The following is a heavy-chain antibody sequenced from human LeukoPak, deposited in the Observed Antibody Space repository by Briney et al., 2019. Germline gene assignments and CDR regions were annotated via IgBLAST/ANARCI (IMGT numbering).Heavy chain of an antibody. CDR3: ARGGCSGGSCYSGFDY. V-gene: IGHV3-30*03. CDR1: GFTFSSYG. J-gene: IGHJ4*02. Sequence: PGRSLRLSCAASGFTFSSYGMHWVRQAPGKGLEWVAVISYDGSNKYYADSVEGRFTISRDNSKNTLYLQMNSLRAEDTAVYYCARGGCSGGSCYSGFDYWGQGTLVTVSS. CDR2: ISYDGSNK. D-gene: IGHD2-15*01.